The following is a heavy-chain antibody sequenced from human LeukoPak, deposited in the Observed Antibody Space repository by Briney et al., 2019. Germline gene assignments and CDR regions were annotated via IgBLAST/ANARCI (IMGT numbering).Heavy chain of an antibody. D-gene: IGHD3-10*01. Sequence: PGESLRLSCTASGFTFSYYYMHWIRQPPGKGLERVAFIRHDGKNKFYAESVKGRFIISRDTSRNTLYMQMSSLRAEETVMYYCAKDLMRDRWFGESWGQGTLVTVSS. CDR2: IRHDGKNK. CDR3: AKDLMRDRWFGES. J-gene: IGHJ5*02. V-gene: IGHV3-30*02. CDR1: GFTFSYYY.